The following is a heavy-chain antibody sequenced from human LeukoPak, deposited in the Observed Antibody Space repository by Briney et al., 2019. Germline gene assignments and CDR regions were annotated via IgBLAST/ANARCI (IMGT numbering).Heavy chain of an antibody. CDR3: PRDAYSRSYYWFDP. J-gene: IGHJ5*02. D-gene: IGHD6-13*01. Sequence: SETLSLTCTVSGGSVSGYSRSWIRQPAGEGLEWIGRIFSSGSPSYNPPLQSRVTISVNQSKNQCSLKLTSVTAADTAVYYWPRDAYSRSYYWFDPWGQGTLVTVSS. CDR2: IFSSGSP. CDR1: GGSVSGYS. V-gene: IGHV4-4*07.